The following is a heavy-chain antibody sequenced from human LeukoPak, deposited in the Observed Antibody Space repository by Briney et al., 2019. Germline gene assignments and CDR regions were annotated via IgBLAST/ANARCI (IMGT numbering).Heavy chain of an antibody. Sequence: ASVKVSCKASGYTFTSYDINWVRQATGQGLEWMGWMNPNSGNTGYAQKFQGRVTITRNTSISTAYMELSSLRSEDTAVYYCARGPYDYVWGSYRNWFDPWDQGTLVTVSS. CDR3: ARGPYDYVWGSYRNWFDP. J-gene: IGHJ5*02. V-gene: IGHV1-8*03. D-gene: IGHD3-16*02. CDR2: MNPNSGNT. CDR1: GYTFTSYD.